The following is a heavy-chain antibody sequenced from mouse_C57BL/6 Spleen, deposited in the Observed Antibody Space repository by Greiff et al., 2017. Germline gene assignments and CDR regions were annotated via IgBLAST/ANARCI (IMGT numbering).Heavy chain of an antibody. J-gene: IGHJ3*01. CDR1: GYAFSSSW. D-gene: IGHD1-2*01. V-gene: IGHV1-82*01. CDR3: ARRDGHYEGFAY. CDR2: IYPGDGDT. Sequence: QVQLKQSGPELLKPGASVSISCKASGYAFSSSWMNWVKQRPGKGLEWIGRIYPGDGDTNYNGKFKGKATLTADKSSSTAYMQLSSLTSEDSAVYFCARRDGHYEGFAYWGQGTLVTVSA.